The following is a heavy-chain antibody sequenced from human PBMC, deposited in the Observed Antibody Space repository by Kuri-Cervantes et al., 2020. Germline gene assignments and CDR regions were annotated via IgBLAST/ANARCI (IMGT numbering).Heavy chain of an antibody. D-gene: IGHD6-6*01. CDR3: ARAGSSADWDV. CDR1: GFTFSSYA. J-gene: IGHJ6*02. Sequence: GGSLRLSCAASGFTFSSYAMSWVRQAPGKGLEWVSAISGSGSTIYYADSVKGRFTISRDNAKNSLYLQMNSLRAEDTAVYYCARAGSSADWDVWGQGTTVTVSS. CDR2: ISGSGSTI. V-gene: IGHV3-23*01.